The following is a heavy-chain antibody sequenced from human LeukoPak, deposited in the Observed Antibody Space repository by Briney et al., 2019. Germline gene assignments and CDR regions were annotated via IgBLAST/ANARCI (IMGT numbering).Heavy chain of an antibody. D-gene: IGHD2-2*01. V-gene: IGHV4-34*01. Sequence: SGTLSLTCAVYGGSLNHYYWSWIRQPPGKGLEWIGEIDRLGRTNYSPSLKNRVTISIDTSKNQFSLKLTSVTAADSAVYYCARPVDCSSTFCSGPFDSWGQGGLVTVSS. CDR3: ARPVDCSSTFCSGPFDS. J-gene: IGHJ4*02. CDR2: IDRLGRT. CDR1: GGSLNHYY.